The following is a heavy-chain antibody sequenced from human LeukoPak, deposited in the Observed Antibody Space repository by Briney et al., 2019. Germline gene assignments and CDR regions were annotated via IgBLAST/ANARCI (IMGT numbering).Heavy chain of an antibody. D-gene: IGHD2-15*01. CDR1: GFTFSSYS. CDR3: ARDIEYCSGGSCSDLAFDI. Sequence: PGGSLRLSCAASGFTFSSYSMSWVRQAPGKGLEWVSSFSSSGIYIFYADSVKGRLTISRDDAKNSLYLQMNSLRAEDTAVYYCARDIEYCSGGSCSDLAFDIWGQGTMVTVSS. CDR2: FSSSGIYI. V-gene: IGHV3-21*01. J-gene: IGHJ3*02.